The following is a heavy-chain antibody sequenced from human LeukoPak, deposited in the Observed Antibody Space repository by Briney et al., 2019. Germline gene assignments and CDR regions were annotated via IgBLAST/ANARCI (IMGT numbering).Heavy chain of an antibody. D-gene: IGHD5-18*01. CDR3: ARDKYSYGYYYYYYYMDV. V-gene: IGHV3-23*01. CDR2: ISGSGGST. J-gene: IGHJ6*03. CDR1: GFTFSSYG. Sequence: GGSLRLSCAASGFTFSSYGMSWVRQAPGKGLEWVSAISGSGGSTYYADSVKGRFTISRDNSKNTLYLQMNSLRAEDTAVYYCARDKYSYGYYYYYYYMDVWGKGTTVTVSS.